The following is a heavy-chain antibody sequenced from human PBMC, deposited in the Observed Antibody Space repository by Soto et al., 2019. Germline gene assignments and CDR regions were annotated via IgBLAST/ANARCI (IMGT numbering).Heavy chain of an antibody. J-gene: IGHJ6*02. V-gene: IGHV1-69*13. CDR1: GGTFSSYA. Sequence: GASVKVSCKASGGTFSSYAISWVRQAPGQGLEWMGGIIPIFGTANYAQKFQGRVTITADESTSTAYMELSSLRSEDTAVYYCARNGAIFGVVVRHYYYYYGMDVWGQGTTVTVSS. CDR2: IIPIFGTA. D-gene: IGHD3-3*01. CDR3: ARNGAIFGVVVRHYYYYYGMDV.